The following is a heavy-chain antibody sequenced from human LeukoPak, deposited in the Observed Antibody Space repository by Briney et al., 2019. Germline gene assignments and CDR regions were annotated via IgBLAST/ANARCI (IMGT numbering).Heavy chain of an antibody. CDR1: GCSFRTYA. Sequence: GGSLRLSCAASGCSFRTYAMSWVRQAPGKGLEWVSAISDNSGRTYYADSVKGRFTISRDNSKNTLFVQMNSLRAEDTAVYYCAREYDSSWPSWGQGTLVTVSS. J-gene: IGHJ5*02. CDR2: ISDNSGRT. V-gene: IGHV3-23*01. CDR3: AREYDSSWPS. D-gene: IGHD3-22*01.